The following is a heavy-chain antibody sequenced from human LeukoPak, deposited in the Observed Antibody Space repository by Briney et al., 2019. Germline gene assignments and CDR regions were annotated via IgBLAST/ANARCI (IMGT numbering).Heavy chain of an antibody. CDR2: INPSGGST. D-gene: IGHD3-3*01. J-gene: IGHJ6*02. V-gene: IGHV1-46*01. CDR1: GYTFTSYY. Sequence: ASVKVSCKASGYTFTSYYMHWVRQAPGQGLEWMGIINPSGGSTSYAQKFQGRVTMTRNTSVSTAYMELSSLRSEDTAVYYCARVTIFGVVIIGVVDYGMDVWGQGTTVTVSS. CDR3: ARVTIFGVVIIGVVDYGMDV.